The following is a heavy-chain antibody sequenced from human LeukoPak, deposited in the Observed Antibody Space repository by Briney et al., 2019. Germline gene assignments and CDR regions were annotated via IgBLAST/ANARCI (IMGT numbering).Heavy chain of an antibody. CDR2: ISAYNGNT. Sequence: ASVKVSCKASGCTFTSYGISWVRQAPGQGLEWMGWISAYNGNTNYAQKLQGRVTMTTDTSTSTAYMELRSLRSDDTAVYYCAKRMTTVTTLRGNFDYWGQGTLVTVSS. J-gene: IGHJ4*02. CDR1: GCTFTSYG. CDR3: AKRMTTVTTLRGNFDY. D-gene: IGHD4-17*01. V-gene: IGHV1-18*01.